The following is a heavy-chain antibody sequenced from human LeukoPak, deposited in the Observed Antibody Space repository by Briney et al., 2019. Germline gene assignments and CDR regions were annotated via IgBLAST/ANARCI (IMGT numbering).Heavy chain of an antibody. CDR2: LYYSGST. J-gene: IGHJ3*02. Sequence: SETLSLTCTVSGGSISSSSYYWGWIRQPPGKGLEWIGSLYYSGSTYYNPSLKSRVTISVDTSKNQFSLKLSSVTAADTAVYYCARPQTRYFDWLLYWGAFDICGQGTMVTVSS. V-gene: IGHV4-39*01. CDR3: ARPQTRYFDWLLYWGAFDI. CDR1: GGSISSSSYY. D-gene: IGHD3-9*01.